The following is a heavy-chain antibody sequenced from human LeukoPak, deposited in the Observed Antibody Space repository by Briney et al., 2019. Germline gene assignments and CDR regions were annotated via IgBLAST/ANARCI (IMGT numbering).Heavy chain of an antibody. Sequence: GGSLRLSCAASGFTFSNYEMNWVRQAPGKGLEWVSYISSSGSTIYYADSVKGRFTISRDNAKNSLYLQMDSLRAEDTAVYYCARRLIAATGDVFDIWGQGAMVTVSS. J-gene: IGHJ3*02. D-gene: IGHD6-13*01. V-gene: IGHV3-48*03. CDR1: GFTFSNYE. CDR3: ARRLIAATGDVFDI. CDR2: ISSSGSTI.